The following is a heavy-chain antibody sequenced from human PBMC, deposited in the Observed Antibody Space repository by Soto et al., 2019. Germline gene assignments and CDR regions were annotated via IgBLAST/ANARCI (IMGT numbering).Heavy chain of an antibody. V-gene: IGHV5-51*01. CDR3: ATGGYCSTTTCYNCFDY. CDR2: IYPGDSDT. J-gene: IGHJ4*02. D-gene: IGHD2-2*02. Sequence: XESLKLSWRGCGYSFPTYWIGWVRPMPGKGLEWMGIIYPGDSDTRYSPSFQGQVTISADKSISTAYLQWRSLKASDTAIYYCATGGYCSTTTCYNCFDYWGQGALVTVSS. CDR1: GYSFPTYW.